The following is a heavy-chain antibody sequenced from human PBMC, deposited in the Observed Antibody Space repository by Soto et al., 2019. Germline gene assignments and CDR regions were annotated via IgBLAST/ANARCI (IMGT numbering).Heavy chain of an antibody. V-gene: IGHV4-59*01. CDR3: ARTPLI. CDR1: GDSISSYY. Sequence: PSETLSLTCTVSGDSISSYYWSRIRRPPGKGLEWIGFVYSNGTTSYSRSLRSRVTMSVDTSTNQFSLNLKSVTAADSAVYYCARTPLIWGQGILVTVSS. CDR2: VYSNGTT. D-gene: IGHD2-15*01. J-gene: IGHJ4*02.